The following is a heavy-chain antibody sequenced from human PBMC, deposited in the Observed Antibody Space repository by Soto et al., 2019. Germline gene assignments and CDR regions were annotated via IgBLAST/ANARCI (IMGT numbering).Heavy chain of an antibody. D-gene: IGHD3-22*01. CDR3: ARHYYDSSGYLY. V-gene: IGHV4-39*01. CDR1: GGSISSSSYY. CDR2: IYYSGST. J-gene: IGHJ4*02. Sequence: GTLSLTCTVSGGSISSSSYYWGWIRQPPGKGLEWIGSIYYSGSTYYNPSLKSRVTISVDTSKNQFSLKLSSVTAADTAVYYCARHYYDSSGYLYWGQGTLVTVSS.